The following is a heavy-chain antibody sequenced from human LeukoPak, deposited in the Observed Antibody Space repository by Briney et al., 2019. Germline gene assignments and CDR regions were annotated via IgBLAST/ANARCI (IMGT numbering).Heavy chain of an antibody. D-gene: IGHD4-17*01. CDR1: GFTFSNYA. V-gene: IGHV3-23*01. J-gene: IGHJ4*02. CDR3: AKARDYGDYWTFDY. CDR2: ISGSGGGK. Sequence: EGSLRLSCAASGFTFSNYAMSWVRQAPGKGLEWVSGISGSGGGKYYADSVKARFSISRDNSKNTLYLQMNTLRAEDTAVYYCAKARDYGDYWTFDYWGQGTPVTVSS.